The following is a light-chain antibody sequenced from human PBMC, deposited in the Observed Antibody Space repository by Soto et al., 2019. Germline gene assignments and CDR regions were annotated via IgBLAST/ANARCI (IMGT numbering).Light chain of an antibody. CDR3: GTWDSSLSAGGV. CDR1: SSNIGNNY. V-gene: IGLV1-51*01. J-gene: IGLJ1*01. Sequence: SVLTQPPSGSAAPGQKVTISCSGSSSNIGNNYVSWYQQLPGTAPKLLIYDNNKRPSGIPDRFSGSKSGTSATLGITGLQTGDEADYYCGTWDSSLSAGGVFGTGTKVTVL. CDR2: DNN.